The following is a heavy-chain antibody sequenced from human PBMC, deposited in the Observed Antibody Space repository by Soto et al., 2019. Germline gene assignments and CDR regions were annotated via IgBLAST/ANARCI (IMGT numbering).Heavy chain of an antibody. J-gene: IGHJ4*02. D-gene: IGHD2-21*02. CDR1: GFTFSSYG. CDR2: ISYDGSYK. V-gene: IGHV3-30*18. CDR3: AKVTGGNSGYFDY. Sequence: GSLRLSCAASGFTFSSYGMDWVRQAPGKGLEWVAVISYDGSYKNYADSVKGRFTISRDNSKNTLYLQMNSLGAEDTAVYYCAKVTGGNSGYFDYWGQGTLVTVSS.